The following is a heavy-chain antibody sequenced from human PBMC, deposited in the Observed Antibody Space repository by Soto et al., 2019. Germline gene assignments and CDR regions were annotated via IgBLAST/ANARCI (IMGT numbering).Heavy chain of an antibody. CDR2: ISGSGGST. CDR1: GFTFSSYA. CDR3: ARGDYYDSSGPFSDAFDI. D-gene: IGHD3-22*01. Sequence: TGGSLRLSCAASGFTFSSYAMSWVRQAPGKGLEWVSAISGSGGSTYYADSVKGRFTISRDNAKNSLYLQMNSLRAEDTAVYYCARGDYYDSSGPFSDAFDIWGQGTMVTVSS. J-gene: IGHJ3*02. V-gene: IGHV3-23*01.